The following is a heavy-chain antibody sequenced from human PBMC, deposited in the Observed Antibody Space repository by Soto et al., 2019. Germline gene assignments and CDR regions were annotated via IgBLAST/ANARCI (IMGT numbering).Heavy chain of an antibody. V-gene: IGHV4-31*03. CDR3: ARENSGYLDY. D-gene: IGHD5-12*01. Sequence: SETLSLTCTVSGGSISSGGYHWSWIRQHPGKGLEWIGYIYYSGSTYYNPSLKSRVTISVDTSKNQFSLKLSSVTAADTAVYYCARENSGYLDYWGQGTLVTVSS. CDR2: IYYSGST. CDR1: GGSISSGGYH. J-gene: IGHJ4*02.